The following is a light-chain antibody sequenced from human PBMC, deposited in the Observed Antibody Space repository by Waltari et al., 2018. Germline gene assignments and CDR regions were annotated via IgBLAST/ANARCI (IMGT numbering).Light chain of an antibody. J-gene: IGLJ1*01. Sequence: QSALTQPASVSGSPGQSITISCSGTSSDVGAYNYVCWYQQHPGNAPKLIIYDVSVRPSGVSNRFSGSKSGNTASLTISGLHTEDEADYYCGTSTTTRNHVFGTGTKVTVL. V-gene: IGLV2-14*03. CDR1: SSDVGAYNY. CDR3: GTSTTTRNHV. CDR2: DVS.